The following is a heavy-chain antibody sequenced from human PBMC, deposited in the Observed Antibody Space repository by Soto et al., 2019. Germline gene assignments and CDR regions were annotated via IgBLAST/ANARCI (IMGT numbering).Heavy chain of an antibody. CDR1: GYTFTSYA. Sequence: QVQLVQSGAEEKKPGASVKVSCKASGYTFTSYAMHWVRQAPGQRLEWMGWINAGNGNTKYSQKFQGXXTXTMXTSASTAYMELSSLRSEDTAVYYCAREGTYWYFDLWGRGTLVTVSS. D-gene: IGHD3-10*01. V-gene: IGHV1-3*05. CDR3: AREGTYWYFDL. J-gene: IGHJ2*01. CDR2: INAGNGNT.